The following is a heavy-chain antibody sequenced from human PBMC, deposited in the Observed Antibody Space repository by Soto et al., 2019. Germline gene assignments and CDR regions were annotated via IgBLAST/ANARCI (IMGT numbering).Heavy chain of an antibody. V-gene: IGHV4-34*01. CDR2: INHSGST. CDR3: ARGLSQVLRFLEWLSYNWFDP. Sequence: SETLSLTCAVYGGSFSGYYWSWIRQPPGKGLEWIGEINHSGSTNYNPSLKSRVTISVDTSKNQFSLKLSPVTAADTAVYYCARGLSQVLRFLEWLSYNWFDPWGQGTLVTVSS. J-gene: IGHJ5*02. CDR1: GGSFSGYY. D-gene: IGHD3-3*01.